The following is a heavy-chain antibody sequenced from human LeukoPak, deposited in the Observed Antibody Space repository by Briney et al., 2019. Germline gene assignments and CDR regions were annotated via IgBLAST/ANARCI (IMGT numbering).Heavy chain of an antibody. J-gene: IGHJ4*02. CDR2: IIPIFGTA. D-gene: IGHD3-22*01. CDR1: GGTFSSYA. CDR3: ARGGTIVVVPIDY. V-gene: IGHV1-69*13. Sequence: SVKVSCKASGGTFSSYAISWVRQAPGQGLEWMGGIIPIFGTANYAQKFQGRVTITADESTSTAYMELSSLRSEDTAVYYCARGGTIVVVPIDYWGQGTLVTVSS.